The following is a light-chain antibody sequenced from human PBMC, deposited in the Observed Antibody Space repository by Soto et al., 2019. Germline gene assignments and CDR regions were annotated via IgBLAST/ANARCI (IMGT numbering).Light chain of an antibody. CDR2: GAS. CDR3: QQYDSLAQCT. J-gene: IGKJ4*01. Sequence: DIQMTQSPSSLSASVGDRVTITCQASQDIKNYLNWYQQKPGKAPKLLSYGASNLETGVPSRFSGGGSGTNSIFTITSLQPQDFATYYCQQYDSLAQCTFGGGTKVEI. CDR1: QDIKNY. V-gene: IGKV1-33*01.